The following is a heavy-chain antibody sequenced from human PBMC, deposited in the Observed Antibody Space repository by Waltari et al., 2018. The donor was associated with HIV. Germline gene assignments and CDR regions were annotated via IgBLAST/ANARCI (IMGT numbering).Heavy chain of an antibody. CDR2: INPNRGGT. V-gene: IGHV1-2*02. Sequence: QVQLVQSGAEVKKPGASVKVSCKASGYTFTGYYMHWVRQAPGQGLEWMGWINPNRGGTNYAQKFQGRVTMTRDTSISTAYMELSRLRSDDTAVYYCARDRSPGSYYYYGMDVWGQGTTVTVSS. CDR3: ARDRSPGSYYYYGMDV. D-gene: IGHD3-10*01. J-gene: IGHJ6*02. CDR1: GYTFTGYY.